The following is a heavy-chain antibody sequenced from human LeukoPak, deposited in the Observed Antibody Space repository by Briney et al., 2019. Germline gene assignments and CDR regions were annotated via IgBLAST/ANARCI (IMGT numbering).Heavy chain of an antibody. CDR2: ISAYNDNT. Sequence: ASVKVTCNTSGYAFINYGITWVRQAPGPGLEWMGWISAYNDNTDYAQKFQGRVTMTTDTSSATAYMELTSLRSDNTAVYYGARVTALYHSGLDIWGQGNTVIVSS. D-gene: IGHD2-21*02. V-gene: IGHV1-18*01. CDR1: GYAFINYG. CDR3: ARVTALYHSGLDI. J-gene: IGHJ6*02.